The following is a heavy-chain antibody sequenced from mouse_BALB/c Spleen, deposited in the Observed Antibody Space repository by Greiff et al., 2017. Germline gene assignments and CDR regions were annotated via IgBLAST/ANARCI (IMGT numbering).Heavy chain of an antibody. J-gene: IGHJ4*01. Sequence: VKLVESGGGLVQPGGSRKLSCAASGFTFSSFGMHWVRQAPEKGLEWVAYISSGSSTIYYADTVKGRFTISRDNPKNTLFLQMTSLRSEDTAMYYCARNYGNDGYAMDYWGQGTAVTVSS. CDR1: GFTFSSFG. CDR3: ARNYGNDGYAMDY. V-gene: IGHV5-17*02. D-gene: IGHD2-2*01. CDR2: ISSGSSTI.